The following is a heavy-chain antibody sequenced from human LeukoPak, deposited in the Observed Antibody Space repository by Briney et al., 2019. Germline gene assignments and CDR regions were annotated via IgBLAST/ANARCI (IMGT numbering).Heavy chain of an antibody. V-gene: IGHV1-18*01. D-gene: IGHD4-17*01. CDR3: ARGRGGLTTVTTLLDY. J-gene: IGHJ4*02. CDR2: ISAYNGNT. Sequence: ASVKVSCKASGYTSTSYGISWVRQAPGQGLEWMGWISAYNGNTNYAQKLQGRVTMTTDTSTSTAYMELRSLRSDDTAVYYCARGRGGLTTVTTLLDYWGQGTLVTVSS. CDR1: GYTSTSYG.